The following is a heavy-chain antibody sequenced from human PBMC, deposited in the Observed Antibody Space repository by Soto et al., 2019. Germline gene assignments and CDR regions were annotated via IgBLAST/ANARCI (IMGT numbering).Heavy chain of an antibody. D-gene: IGHD1-1*01. J-gene: IGHJ3*02. CDR2: ISYDGSNK. Sequence: QVQLVESGGGVVQPGRSLRLSCAASGFTFSSYAMHWVRQAPGKGLEWVAVISYDGSNKYYADSVKGRFTISRDNSKNTLYLQMNSLRAEDTAVYYCAREGTGADDAFDIWGQGTMVTVS. CDR1: GFTFSSYA. V-gene: IGHV3-30-3*01. CDR3: AREGTGADDAFDI.